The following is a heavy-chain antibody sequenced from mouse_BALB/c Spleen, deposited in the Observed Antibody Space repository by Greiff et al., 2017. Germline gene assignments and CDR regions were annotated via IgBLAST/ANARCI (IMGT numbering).Heavy chain of an antibody. J-gene: IGHJ4*01. D-gene: IGHD2-4*01. CDR2: INPYNDGT. CDR1: GYTFTSYV. CDR3: ARGGYYDYDGYYAMDY. Sequence: VQLQQSGPELVKPGASVKMSCKASGYTFTSYVMHWVKQKPGQGLEWIGYINPYNDGTKYNEKFKGKATLTSDKSSSTAYMELSSLTSEDSAVYYCARGGYYDYDGYYAMDYWGQGTSVTVSS. V-gene: IGHV1-14*01.